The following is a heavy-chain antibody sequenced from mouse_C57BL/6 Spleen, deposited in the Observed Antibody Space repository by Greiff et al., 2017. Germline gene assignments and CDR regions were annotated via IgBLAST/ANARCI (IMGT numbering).Heavy chain of an antibody. V-gene: IGHV1-85*01. Sequence: QVQLQQSGAELVRPGSSVKLSCKASGYTFTSYDINWVKQRPGQGLEWIGWIYPRDGSTKYNEKFKGKATLTVDTSSSTAYMELHSLTSEDSAVYFCARAQFITTVVGDYFGYWGQGTTLTVSS. J-gene: IGHJ2*01. CDR1: GYTFTSYD. CDR2: IYPRDGST. D-gene: IGHD1-1*01. CDR3: ARAQFITTVVGDYFGY.